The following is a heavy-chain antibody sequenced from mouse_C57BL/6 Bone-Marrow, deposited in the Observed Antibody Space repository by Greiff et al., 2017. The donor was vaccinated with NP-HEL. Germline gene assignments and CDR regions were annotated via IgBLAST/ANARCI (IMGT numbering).Heavy chain of an antibody. CDR1: GYTFTSYW. CDR3: ARETDTTVRGWYFDV. CDR2: INPSSGYT. D-gene: IGHD1-1*01. Sequence: QVHVKQSGAELAKPGASVKLSCKASGYTFTSYWMHWVKQRPGQGLEWIGYINPSSGYTKYNQKFKDKATLTADKSSSTAYMQLSSLTYEDSAVYYCARETDTTVRGWYFDVWGTGTTVTVSS. J-gene: IGHJ1*03. V-gene: IGHV1-7*01.